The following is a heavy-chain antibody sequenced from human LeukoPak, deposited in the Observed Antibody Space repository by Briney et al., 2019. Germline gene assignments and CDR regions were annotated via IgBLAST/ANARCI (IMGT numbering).Heavy chain of an antibody. V-gene: IGHV1-2*02. J-gene: IGHJ4*02. CDR2: VNPNIAGT. CDR3: ARLVKGYYYVSSGYYSH. CDR1: GYTFTGYY. Sequence: ASVTVSFKASGYTFTGYYMHWVRQAPGQGREGMGWVNPNIAGTHSAQKFHGRVTLPRDTSISPAYMELSSLRSDDTAVYYCARLVKGYYYVSSGYYSHWGQGTLVTVSS. D-gene: IGHD3-22*01.